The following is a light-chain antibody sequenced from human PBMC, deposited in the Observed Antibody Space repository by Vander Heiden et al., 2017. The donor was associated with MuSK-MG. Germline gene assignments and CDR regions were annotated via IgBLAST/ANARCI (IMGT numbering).Light chain of an antibody. CDR2: QDS. CDR1: KLGDKY. CDR3: QAWDSSTVV. J-gene: IGLJ2*01. Sequence: SYELTQPPSVSVSPGQTASITCSGDKLGDKYACWYQQKPGQSPVLVIYQDSKRPSGSPERFSGSNSGTTATLTIGGTQAMDEADYYCQAWDSSTVVFGGGTKLTVL. V-gene: IGLV3-1*01.